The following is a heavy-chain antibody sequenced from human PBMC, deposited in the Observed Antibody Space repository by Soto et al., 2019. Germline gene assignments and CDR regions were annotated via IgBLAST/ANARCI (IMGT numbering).Heavy chain of an antibody. D-gene: IGHD6-6*01. V-gene: IGHV3-23*01. CDR1: GFTFSSYA. J-gene: IGHJ6*02. Sequence: GGSLRLSCAASGFTFSSYAMSWVRQAPGKGLEWVSAISGSGGSTYYADSVKGRFTISRDNSKNTLYLQMNSLRAEDTAVYYCAKDSASIAASPSYYYYGMDVWGQGTTVTVSS. CDR2: ISGSGGST. CDR3: AKDSASIAASPSYYYYGMDV.